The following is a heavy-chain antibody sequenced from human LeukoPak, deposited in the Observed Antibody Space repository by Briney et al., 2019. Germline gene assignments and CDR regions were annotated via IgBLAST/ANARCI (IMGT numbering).Heavy chain of an antibody. CDR2: INPNSGGT. D-gene: IGHD2-2*01. J-gene: IGHJ6*03. V-gene: IGHV1-2*02. Sequence: ASVKVSCKSSGYTFTVYYMHCVRQAPGQGLEWMGWINPNSGGTNYAQKFQGRVTMTRDTAISTAYMELSRMRSDDTAVYYCARGCQYQLLIFLYYYMDVWGKGATVTISS. CDR1: GYTFTVYY. CDR3: ARGCQYQLLIFLYYYMDV.